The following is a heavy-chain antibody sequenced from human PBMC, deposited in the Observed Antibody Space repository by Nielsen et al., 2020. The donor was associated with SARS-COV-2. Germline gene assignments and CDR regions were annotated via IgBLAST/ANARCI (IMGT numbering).Heavy chain of an antibody. Sequence: GGSLRLSCAASGFTFDDYAMHWVRHAPGKGLEWVSGISWNSGSIGYADSVKGRFTISRDNAKNSLYLQMNSLRAEDTALYYCAKDIVVVGTYGMDVWGQGTTVTVAS. CDR2: ISWNSGSI. D-gene: IGHD2-15*01. J-gene: IGHJ6*02. CDR3: AKDIVVVGTYGMDV. V-gene: IGHV3-9*01. CDR1: GFTFDDYA.